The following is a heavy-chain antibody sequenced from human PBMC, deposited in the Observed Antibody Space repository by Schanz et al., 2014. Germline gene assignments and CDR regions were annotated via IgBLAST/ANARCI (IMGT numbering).Heavy chain of an antibody. CDR2: ITYDGSNK. CDR3: AKAGSGWSTAGYYY. V-gene: IGHV3-30*18. J-gene: IGHJ4*02. D-gene: IGHD6-19*01. Sequence: QVQLVESGGGVVQPGRSRRLSCEASGFTFSSYGMHWVRQAPGKGLEWVAVITYDGSNKYYADSVKGRFSISRENSKSILYLQMNSLRAEDTAVYYCAKAGSGWSTAGYYYWGQGTLVAVSS. CDR1: GFTFSSYG.